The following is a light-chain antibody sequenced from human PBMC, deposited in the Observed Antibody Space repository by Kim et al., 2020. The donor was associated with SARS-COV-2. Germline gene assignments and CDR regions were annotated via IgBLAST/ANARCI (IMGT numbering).Light chain of an antibody. Sequence: ASVGDTVTITCRASQRISTWLAWFQQKPGKAPNLLIFMASNLGSGVPSRFSGSGSGTDFSLTIYGLQPDDFASYYCQQYNSYPWTFGQGTKVDIK. V-gene: IGKV1-5*03. CDR1: QRISTW. CDR3: QQYNSYPWT. J-gene: IGKJ1*01. CDR2: MAS.